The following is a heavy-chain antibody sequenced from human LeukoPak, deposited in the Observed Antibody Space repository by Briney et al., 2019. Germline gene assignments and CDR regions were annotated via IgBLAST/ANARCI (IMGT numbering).Heavy chain of an antibody. CDR3: ARDKGDYDTSGSLSVF. CDR1: GFTFSRYW. J-gene: IGHJ4*02. CDR2: IKQDGGEI. Sequence: GGSLRLSCAASGFTFSRYWMSWVRQVPRKGLEWVANIKQDGGEIYYVDSVKGRFTISRDNAKSSLYLQMNSLRAGDTAVYYCARDKGDYDTSGSLSVFGGQGTPVTVSS. D-gene: IGHD3-22*01. V-gene: IGHV3-7*03.